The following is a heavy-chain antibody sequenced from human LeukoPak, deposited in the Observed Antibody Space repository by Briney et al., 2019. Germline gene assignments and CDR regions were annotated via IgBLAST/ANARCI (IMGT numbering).Heavy chain of an antibody. CDR2: LYHRGST. CDR3: AREKKSCTSSTCYGIDY. V-gene: IGHV4-38-2*02. D-gene: IGHD2-2*01. Sequence: SETLSLTCAVSGYSISSGYYWGWIRQPPGKGLEWIGSLYHRGSTSYNPSLESRITISADTSRNQFSLKLTSVTAADTAVYYCAREKKSCTSSTCYGIDYWGQGTLVTVSS. CDR1: GYSISSGYY. J-gene: IGHJ4*02.